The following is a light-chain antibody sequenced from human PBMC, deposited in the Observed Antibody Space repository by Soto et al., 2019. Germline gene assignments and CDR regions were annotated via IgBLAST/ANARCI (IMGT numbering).Light chain of an antibody. V-gene: IGLV2-14*01. CDR1: SSDVGGYNY. CDR2: EVS. CDR3: SSYAGSNTVA. J-gene: IGLJ2*01. Sequence: QSALTQPASVSGSPGQSITISCSGTSSDVGGYNYVSWYQHHPGKAPKLLIYEVSNRPSGVSNRFSGSKSGNTASLTISGLQAEDEADYYCSSYAGSNTVAFGGGTKLTVL.